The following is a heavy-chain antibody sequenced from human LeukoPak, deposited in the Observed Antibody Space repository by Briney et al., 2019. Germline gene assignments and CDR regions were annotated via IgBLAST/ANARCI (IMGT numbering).Heavy chain of an antibody. V-gene: IGHV3-48*03. CDR3: ARDEQQLVRGYFQH. CDR1: GFTFSSYE. J-gene: IGHJ1*01. D-gene: IGHD6-13*01. Sequence: SGGSLRLSCAASGFTFSSYEMNWVRQAPGKGPEWVSCISSSGSTIYYADSVKGRFTISRDNAKNSLYLQMNSLRAEDTAVYYCARDEQQLVRGYFQHWGQGTLVTVSS. CDR2: ISSSGSTI.